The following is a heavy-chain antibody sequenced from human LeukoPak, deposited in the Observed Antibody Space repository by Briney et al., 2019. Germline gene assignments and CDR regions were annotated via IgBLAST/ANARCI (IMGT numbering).Heavy chain of an antibody. Sequence: GGSLRLSCAASGFTFSSYAMNWVRQAPGKGLEWVSSVSNSGDYIHYADSVKGRFTISRDNSKNSLYLQMNSLRAEDTAVYYCARALIGYYFDYWGQGTLVTVSS. D-gene: IGHD2-8*01. V-gene: IGHV3-21*06. J-gene: IGHJ4*02. CDR2: VSNSGDYI. CDR1: GFTFSSYA. CDR3: ARALIGYYFDY.